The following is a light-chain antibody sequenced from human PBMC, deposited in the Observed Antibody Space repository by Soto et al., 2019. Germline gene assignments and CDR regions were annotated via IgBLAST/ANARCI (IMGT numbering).Light chain of an antibody. V-gene: IGKV1-5*01. CDR2: DAS. CDR1: QSISSW. J-gene: IGKJ4*01. CDR3: QQYNSYSPT. Sequence: DIQMTQSPSTLSASVGDRVTITCRASQSISSWLAWYQQKPGKAPKLLIYDASSLESGVPSRFSGSGSGTDFTFTFSSLQPDDFATYYCQQYNSYSPTFGGGTKVDIK.